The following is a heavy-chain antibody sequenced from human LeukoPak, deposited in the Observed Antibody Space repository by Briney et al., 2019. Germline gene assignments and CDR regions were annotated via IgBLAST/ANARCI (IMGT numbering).Heavy chain of an antibody. J-gene: IGHJ4*02. D-gene: IGHD3-16*01. CDR1: LFTFSSYG. Sequence: GGALRLSCAASLFTFSSYGMHWVRQAPGKGLECVAVISYDGSNKYYADSVKGRFTISRDNSKNTLYLQMNSLRAEDTAVYYCAIRDGGHFDYWGQGTLVTVSS. CDR3: AIRDGGHFDY. V-gene: IGHV3-30*03. CDR2: ISYDGSNK.